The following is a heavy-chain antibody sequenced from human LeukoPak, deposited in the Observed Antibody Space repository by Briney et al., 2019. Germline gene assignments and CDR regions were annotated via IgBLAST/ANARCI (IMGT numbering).Heavy chain of an antibody. CDR1: GGTFSSYA. J-gene: IGHJ4*02. CDR3: ARVTDYYDFWSGPNPGLFDY. D-gene: IGHD3-3*01. V-gene: IGHV1-69*04. Sequence: SVKVSCKASGGTFSSYAISWVRQAPGQGLEWMGRIIPILGIANYAQKFQGRVTITADKSTSTAYMELSSLRSEDTAVYYCARVTDYYDFWSGPNPGLFDYWGQGTLVTVSS. CDR2: IIPILGIA.